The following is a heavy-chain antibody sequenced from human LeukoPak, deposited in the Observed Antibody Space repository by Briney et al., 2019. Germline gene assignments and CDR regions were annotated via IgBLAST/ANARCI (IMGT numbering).Heavy chain of an antibody. J-gene: IGHJ3*02. CDR1: SGSISGSNYY. D-gene: IGHD5-12*01. CDR2: FYYSGST. Sequence: SETLSLTCTVSSGSISGSNYYWDWIRQSPGKELEWIGNFYYSGSTYYNPSLKSRITISVDTSKNQFSLKLSSVTAADTAVYYCASHHSGASPSDAFDIWGQGTMVIVSS. CDR3: ASHHSGASPSDAFDI. V-gene: IGHV4-39*01.